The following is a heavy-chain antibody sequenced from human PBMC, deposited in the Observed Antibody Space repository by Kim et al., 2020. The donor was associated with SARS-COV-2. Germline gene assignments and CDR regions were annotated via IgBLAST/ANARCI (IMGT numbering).Heavy chain of an antibody. CDR2: ISYDGSNK. CDR3: ARDSPFCGGDCEGAFDY. V-gene: IGHV3-30*04. D-gene: IGHD2-21*02. J-gene: IGHJ4*02. CDR1: GFTFSSYA. Sequence: GGSLRLSCAASGFTFSSYAMHWVRQAPGKGLEWVAVISYDGSNKYYADSVKGRFTISRDNSKNTLYLQMNSLRAEDTAVYYCARDSPFCGGDCEGAFDYWGQGTLVTVSS.